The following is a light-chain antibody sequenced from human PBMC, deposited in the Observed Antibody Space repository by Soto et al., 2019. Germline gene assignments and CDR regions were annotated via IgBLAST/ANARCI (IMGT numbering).Light chain of an antibody. J-gene: IGKJ5*01. CDR3: QQRSNWPPIT. Sequence: EIVLTQSPATLSLSPGERATLSRRASQSVSSYLALYQQKPGQAPRLLIYDASNRATGIPARFSGSGSGTDFTLTISSLEPEDFAVYYCQQRSNWPPITFGQGTRLEIK. V-gene: IGKV3-11*01. CDR1: QSVSSY. CDR2: DAS.